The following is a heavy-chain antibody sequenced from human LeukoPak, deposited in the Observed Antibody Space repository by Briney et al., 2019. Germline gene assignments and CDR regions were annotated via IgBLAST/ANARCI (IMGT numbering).Heavy chain of an antibody. CDR1: GYGFISYW. Sequence: GESLQISCKGSGYGFISYWIGWVRPMPGKGPEWMVIIYPGDSDIKYSPSFEGQVTISADKSNSTAYLQWSSLKASDTAMYYCARRSSSGGYYFDYWGQGTLVTVSS. J-gene: IGHJ4*02. D-gene: IGHD3-16*01. CDR2: IYPGDSDI. V-gene: IGHV5-51*01. CDR3: ARRSSSGGYYFDY.